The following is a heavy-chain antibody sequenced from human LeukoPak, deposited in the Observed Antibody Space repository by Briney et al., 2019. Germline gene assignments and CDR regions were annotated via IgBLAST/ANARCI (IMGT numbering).Heavy chain of an antibody. J-gene: IGHJ4*02. CDR3: AKDLAVRPLWFFDY. CDR1: GFTFTSHA. Sequence: PGGSLRLSCATSGFTFTSHAMTWVRQAPGKGLEWVSGISGTTGRTFYGDSVKGRFTVSRDNSRDTLYLQMNSLRAEDAVVYYCAKDLAVRPLWFFDYWGQGTLVTVSS. V-gene: IGHV3-23*01. D-gene: IGHD3-10*01. CDR2: ISGTTGRT.